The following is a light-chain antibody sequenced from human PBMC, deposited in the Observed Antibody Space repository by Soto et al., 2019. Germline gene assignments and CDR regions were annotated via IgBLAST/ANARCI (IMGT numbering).Light chain of an antibody. CDR1: SSDVGGYNY. Sequence: QSPLTQPRSVSGSPGQSVTISCTGTSSDVGGYNYVSWYQQHPVKAPKLMICDVSKRPSRVPDRFSGSKSGNTASLTISGRQAEDEAAYYCCSSAGTYTSVFGGGTKLTVL. CDR2: DVS. V-gene: IGLV2-11*01. J-gene: IGLJ3*02. CDR3: CSSAGTYTSV.